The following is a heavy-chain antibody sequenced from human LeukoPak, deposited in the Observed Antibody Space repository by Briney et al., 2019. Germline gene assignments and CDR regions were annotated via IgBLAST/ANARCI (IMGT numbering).Heavy chain of an antibody. CDR1: GFTFSSYE. CDR3: ATLWFGELPEGPGAFDI. V-gene: IGHV3-21*01. D-gene: IGHD3-10*01. CDR2: ISSSSSYI. Sequence: GGSLRLSCAASGFTFSSYEMNWVRQAPGKGLEWVSSISSSSSYIYYADSVKGRFTISRDNAKNSLYLQMNSLRAEDTAVYYCATLWFGELPEGPGAFDIWGQGTMVTVSS. J-gene: IGHJ3*02.